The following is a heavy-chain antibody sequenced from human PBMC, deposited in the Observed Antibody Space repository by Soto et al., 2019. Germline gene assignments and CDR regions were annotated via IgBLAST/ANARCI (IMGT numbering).Heavy chain of an antibody. Sequence: LSLTCAISGYSVSSNSAAWNWIRQSPSRGLEWLGRTYYRSRWYNDYAVSVRSRITVNPDTSKNQFSLQLTSVTPEDTAVYYCAGTTSHYWYYMDVWGKGTTVTFSS. CDR3: AGTTSHYWYYMDV. CDR1: GYSVSSNSAA. V-gene: IGHV6-1*01. J-gene: IGHJ6*03. CDR2: TYYRSRWYN. D-gene: IGHD1-7*01.